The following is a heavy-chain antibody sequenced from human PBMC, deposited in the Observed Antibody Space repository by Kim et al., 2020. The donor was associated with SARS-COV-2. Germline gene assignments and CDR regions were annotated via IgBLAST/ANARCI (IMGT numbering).Heavy chain of an antibody. Sequence: SETLSLTCTVSGGSISSYYWSWIRQPPGKGLEWIGYIYYSGSTNYNPSLKSRVTISVDTSKNQFSLKLSSVTAADTAVYYCARAPYSGSLHFDYWGQGTLVTVSS. D-gene: IGHD1-26*01. CDR3: ARAPYSGSLHFDY. J-gene: IGHJ4*02. CDR2: IYYSGST. CDR1: GGSISSYY. V-gene: IGHV4-59*01.